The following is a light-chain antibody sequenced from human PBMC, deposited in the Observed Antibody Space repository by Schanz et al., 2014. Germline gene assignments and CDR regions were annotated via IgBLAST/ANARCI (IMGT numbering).Light chain of an antibody. Sequence: QSVLTQPASVSGSPGQSVTISCTGTSSDVGGYNYVSWYQQHPGKAPKLMIYEVSKRPSGVPDRFSGSKSGNTASLTVSGLQAEDEADYYCSSYAGSNTAYVFGTGTKLTVL. CDR3: SSYAGSNTAYV. CDR1: SSDVGGYNY. CDR2: EVS. J-gene: IGLJ1*01. V-gene: IGLV2-8*01.